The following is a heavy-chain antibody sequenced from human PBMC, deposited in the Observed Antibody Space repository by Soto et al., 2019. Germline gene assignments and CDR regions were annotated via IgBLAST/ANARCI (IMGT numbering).Heavy chain of an antibody. J-gene: IGHJ6*02. D-gene: IGHD6-6*01. CDR2: ISYDGSFV. CDR3: ASLRRNSSFTHLRGHYYYYYGMDV. V-gene: IGHV3-30*03. CDR1: GLTFSDYG. Sequence: GGSLRLSCVVSGLTFSDYGFHWVRQAPGKGLDWVAAISYDGSFVYYADSVRGRFTISRDNSRNTLDLQMNTLRHEDTAVYYCASLRRNSSFTHLRGHYYYYYGMDVWGQGTTVTAP.